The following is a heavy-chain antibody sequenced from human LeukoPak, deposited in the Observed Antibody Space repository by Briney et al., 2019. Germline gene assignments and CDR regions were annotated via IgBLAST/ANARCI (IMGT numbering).Heavy chain of an antibody. CDR1: GYSISSGYY. CDR3: ARLKGSWSIDY. J-gene: IGHJ4*02. Sequence: SETLSLTCAVSGYSISSGYYWGWIRQPPGKGLEWIGNIFHGESSYLKPSLKSRITISVDTSKNRFSLKLGSVTAADTAVYYCARLKGSWSIDYWGQGTLVTVSS. CDR2: IFHGESS. D-gene: IGHD6-13*01. V-gene: IGHV4-38-2*01.